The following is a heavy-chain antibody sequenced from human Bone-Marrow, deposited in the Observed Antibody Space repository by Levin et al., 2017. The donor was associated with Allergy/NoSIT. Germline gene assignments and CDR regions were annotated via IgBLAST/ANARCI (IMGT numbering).Heavy chain of an antibody. CDR1: GFTFSNYA. D-gene: IGHD3-10*01. CDR2: ISGSGGTT. V-gene: IGHV3-23*01. J-gene: IGHJ4*02. Sequence: GGSLRLSCVASGFTFSNYAMSWVRQAPGRGLEWVSVISGSGGTTYYADSVKGRFTISRDNSKNTLFLQMNSLRAEDTALYYCAKDRLSMVQGVFDYWGQGTLVTVSS. CDR3: AKDRLSMVQGVFDY.